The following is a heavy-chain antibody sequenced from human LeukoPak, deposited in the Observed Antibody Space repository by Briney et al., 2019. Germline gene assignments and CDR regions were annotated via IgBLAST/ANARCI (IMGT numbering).Heavy chain of an antibody. D-gene: IGHD1-14*01. CDR1: GGSMSTYY. J-gene: IGHJ4*02. Sequence: PSETLSHTCTVSGGSMSTYYWTWIRQPPGKGLEWIGFIYYTGSTNYNPSLKSRVTISVDTSKNQFSLKLSSVTAADTAVYYCAGMRITTPTVRTLDYWGQGTLVTVSS. CDR3: AGMRITTPTVRTLDY. CDR2: IYYTGST. V-gene: IGHV4-59*01.